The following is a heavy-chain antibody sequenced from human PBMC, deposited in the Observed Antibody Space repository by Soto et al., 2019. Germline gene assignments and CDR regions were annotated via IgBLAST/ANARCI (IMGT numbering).Heavy chain of an antibody. CDR3: ARQNELNTGEENAFDI. CDR2: INPNSGGT. CDR1: GYTFTGYY. D-gene: IGHD7-27*01. V-gene: IGHV1-2*04. Sequence: ASVKVSCKASGYTFTGYYMHWVRQAPGQGLEWMGWINPNSGGTNYAQKFQGWVTMTRDTSISTAYMELSRLRSDYTAVYYCARQNELNTGEENAFDIWGQGTMVTVSS. J-gene: IGHJ3*02.